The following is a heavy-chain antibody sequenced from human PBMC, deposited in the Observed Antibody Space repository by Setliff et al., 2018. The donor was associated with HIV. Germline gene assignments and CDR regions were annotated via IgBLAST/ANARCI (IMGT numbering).Heavy chain of an antibody. CDR2: INHSGST. CDR3: ARGRVDDSSGYYGVVDYYYYYYMDV. Sequence: PSETLSLTCAVYGGSFSGYYCSWIRQPPGKGLEWMGEINHSGSTNYNPSLKNRVTISVDTAKHQFYLKLSSVTAADTAVYYCARGRVDDSSGYYGVVDYYYYYYMDVWGKGTTVTVSS. V-gene: IGHV4-34*01. J-gene: IGHJ6*03. CDR1: GGSFSGYY. D-gene: IGHD3-22*01.